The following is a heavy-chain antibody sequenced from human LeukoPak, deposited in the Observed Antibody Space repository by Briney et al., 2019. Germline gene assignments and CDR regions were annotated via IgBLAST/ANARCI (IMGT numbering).Heavy chain of an antibody. V-gene: IGHV1-18*01. CDR1: GYTFTSYG. Sequence: ASVKVSCKASGYTFTSYGISWVRQAPGQGLEWMGWISAYNGNTNYAQKLQGRVTMTTDTSTSTAYMELRSLRSGDTAVYYCASTYYYDSSGYEWFDPWGQGTLVTVSS. D-gene: IGHD3-22*01. J-gene: IGHJ5*02. CDR3: ASTYYYDSSGYEWFDP. CDR2: ISAYNGNT.